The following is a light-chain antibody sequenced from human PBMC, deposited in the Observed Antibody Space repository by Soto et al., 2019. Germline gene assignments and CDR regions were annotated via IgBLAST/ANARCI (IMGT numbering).Light chain of an antibody. CDR3: QSYDSSLSGSGVV. CDR2: GNS. J-gene: IGLJ2*01. V-gene: IGLV1-40*01. CDR1: SSNIGAGYD. Sequence: QSVLTQPPSVSGAPGQRVTISCTGSSSNIGAGYDVHWCQQLPGTAPKLLIYGNSNRPSGVPDRFSGSKSGTSASLAITGLQAEDEADYYCQSYDSSLSGSGVVFGGGTKLTVL.